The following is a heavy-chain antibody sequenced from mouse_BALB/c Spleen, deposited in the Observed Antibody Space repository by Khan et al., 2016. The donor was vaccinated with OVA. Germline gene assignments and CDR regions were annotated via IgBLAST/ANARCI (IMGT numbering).Heavy chain of an antibody. Sequence: VQLQQPGPELVKPGASVRISCKTSGYTFTDFNLDWVKQSHGKSPEWIGYIFPNNGGTGYNQKFKTKATLTVDSSSSTAYMELRSLTSEDSAVYYCARSGYGSFAYWGQGTLVTVSA. V-gene: IGHV1S29*02. J-gene: IGHJ3*01. CDR2: IFPNNGGT. CDR1: GYTFTDFN. CDR3: ARSGYGSFAY. D-gene: IGHD1-2*01.